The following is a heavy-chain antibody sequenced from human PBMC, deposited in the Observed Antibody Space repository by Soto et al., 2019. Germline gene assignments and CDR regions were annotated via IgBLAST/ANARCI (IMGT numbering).Heavy chain of an antibody. CDR2: IRGTTSAT. CDR1: VFSFSTYS. Sequence: WGSLRLSCSASVFSFSTYSMTWFRQAPGKGLEWVANIRGTTSATYYADSVRGRFTISRDNARNSLFLQMNSLRDVDTAVYYCARDRTDQGRGSFSCAFWGQGTLVTVSS. V-gene: IGHV3-48*02. D-gene: IGHD1-26*01. CDR3: ARDRTDQGRGSFSCAF. J-gene: IGHJ4*02.